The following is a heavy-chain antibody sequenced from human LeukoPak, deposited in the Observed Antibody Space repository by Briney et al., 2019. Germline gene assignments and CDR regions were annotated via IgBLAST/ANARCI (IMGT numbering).Heavy chain of an antibody. CDR3: AGGQGFLIDY. D-gene: IGHD3-3*01. J-gene: IGHJ4*02. CDR1: GFTFSNYW. CDR2: IKQDGSAK. V-gene: IGHV3-7*01. Sequence: GGSLRLSCAASGFTFSNYWMNWVRQAPGKGLEWVANIKQDGSAKYYVDSVKGRLAISRDNAKSLLYLQMNSLRAEDAAVYYCAGGQGFLIDYWGQGTLVTVSS.